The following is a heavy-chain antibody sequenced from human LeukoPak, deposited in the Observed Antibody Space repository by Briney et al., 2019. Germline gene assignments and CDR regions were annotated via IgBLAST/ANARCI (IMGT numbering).Heavy chain of an antibody. CDR3: ARARGYSGYESKWYFYGMDV. J-gene: IGHJ6*02. CDR1: GFTFSNYW. Sequence: GGSLRLSCAASGFTFSNYWMTWVRQAPGKGLEWVANINRDGSERYYVDSVKGRFTISRDDAKSSLYLQMNSLRAEDTAVYYCARARGYSGYESKWYFYGMDVWGQGTTVTVSS. D-gene: IGHD5-12*01. V-gene: IGHV3-7*03. CDR2: INRDGSER.